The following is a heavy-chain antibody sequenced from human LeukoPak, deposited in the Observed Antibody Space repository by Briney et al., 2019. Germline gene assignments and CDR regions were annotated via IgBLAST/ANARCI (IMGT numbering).Heavy chain of an antibody. CDR3: ARHRMRDYFDY. CDR2: IYYSGST. Sequence: SETLSLTCTVSGGSISSDYWSWIRQPPGKGLEWIGYIYYSGSTNYNPSLKSRVTISVDTSKNQFSLKLSSVTAADTAVYYCARHRMRDYFDYWGQGTLVTVSS. V-gene: IGHV4-59*08. J-gene: IGHJ4*02. D-gene: IGHD3-10*01. CDR1: GGSISSDY.